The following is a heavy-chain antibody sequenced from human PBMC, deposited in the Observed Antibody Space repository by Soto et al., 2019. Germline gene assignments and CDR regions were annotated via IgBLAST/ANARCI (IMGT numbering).Heavy chain of an antibody. Sequence: GGSLRLSCAASGFTFSSYAMSWVRQAPGKGLEWVSAISGSGGSTYYADSVKGRFTISRDNSKNTLYLQMNSLRAEDTAVYYCAKGSTGPHCSSTSCPFDYWGQGTLVTVSS. CDR3: AKGSTGPHCSSTSCPFDY. J-gene: IGHJ4*02. CDR2: ISGSGGST. V-gene: IGHV3-23*01. D-gene: IGHD2-2*01. CDR1: GFTFSSYA.